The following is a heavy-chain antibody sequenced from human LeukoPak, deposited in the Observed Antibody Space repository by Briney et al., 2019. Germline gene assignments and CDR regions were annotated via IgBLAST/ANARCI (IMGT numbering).Heavy chain of an antibody. CDR1: GFTFSSYA. D-gene: IGHD1-26*01. Sequence: PGGSLRLSYAAAGFTFSSYAMHWVREAPGKGLEWVALISYDGTNKNYADSVKGRFTISRDDSKNTLYLQMNSLRAEDTAVYYCARGRPVGASTVEDYWGQGTLVTVSS. V-gene: IGHV3-30*04. CDR3: ARGRPVGASTVEDY. J-gene: IGHJ4*02. CDR2: ISYDGTNK.